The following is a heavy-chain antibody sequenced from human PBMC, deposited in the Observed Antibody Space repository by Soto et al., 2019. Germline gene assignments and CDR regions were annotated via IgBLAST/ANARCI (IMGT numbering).Heavy chain of an antibody. CDR3: ARARCGSASGYSNFAY. D-gene: IGHD3-16*01. Sequence: QVQLPQWGAGLLKPSETLSLTCVVSGGSFTGYYWSWIRQPPGKGLEWIGEINHSGITNYNPSLKNRVTISVDTSRNQFSLQLSSVTAADTAVYYCARARCGSASGYSNFAYWGQGTLVTVSS. V-gene: IGHV4-34*01. CDR1: GGSFTGYY. J-gene: IGHJ4*02. CDR2: INHSGIT.